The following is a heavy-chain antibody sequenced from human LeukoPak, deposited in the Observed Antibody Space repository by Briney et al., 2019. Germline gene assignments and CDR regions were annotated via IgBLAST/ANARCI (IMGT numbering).Heavy chain of an antibody. CDR2: VDPEDGET. V-gene: IGHV1-69-2*01. CDR1: GYTFTDYY. D-gene: IGHD6-13*01. CDR3: ATDGGIAAAGTGGWFDP. J-gene: IGHJ5*02. Sequence: ASVKVSCKVSGYTFTDYYMHWAQQAPGKGLEWMGLVDPEDGETIYAEKFQGRVTITADTSTDTAYMELSSLRSEDTAVYYCATDGGIAAAGTGGWFDPWGQGTLVTVSS.